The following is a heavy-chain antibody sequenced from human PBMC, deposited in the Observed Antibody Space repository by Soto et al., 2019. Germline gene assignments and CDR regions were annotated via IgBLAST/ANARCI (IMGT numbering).Heavy chain of an antibody. CDR3: AYSSSHYYYYGMDV. D-gene: IGHD6-6*01. Sequence: SETLSLTCAVYGGSFSSYHWSWIRQTPGKGLEWIGYIYYSGSTNYNPSLKSRVTISVDTSKNQFSLKLSSVTAADTAVYYCAYSSSHYYYYGMDVWGQGTTVTVSS. CDR2: IYYSGST. CDR1: GGSFSSYH. J-gene: IGHJ6*02. V-gene: IGHV4-59*01.